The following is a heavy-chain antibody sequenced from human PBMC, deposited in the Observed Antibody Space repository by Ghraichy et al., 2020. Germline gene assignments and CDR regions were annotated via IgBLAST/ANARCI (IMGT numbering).Heavy chain of an antibody. V-gene: IGHV4-39*01. CDR2: IYYSGST. Sequence: SETLSLTCTVSGGSISSSSYYWGWIRQPPGKGLEWIGSIYYSGSTYYNPSLKSRVTISVDTSKNQFSLKLSSVTAADTAVYYCASPIVYDSSGYWSGYFDLWGRGTLVTVSS. CDR3: ASPIVYDSSGYWSGYFDL. D-gene: IGHD3-22*01. CDR1: GGSISSSSYY. J-gene: IGHJ2*01.